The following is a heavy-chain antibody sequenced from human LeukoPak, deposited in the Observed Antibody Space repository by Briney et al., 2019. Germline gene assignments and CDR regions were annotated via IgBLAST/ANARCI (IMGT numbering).Heavy chain of an antibody. D-gene: IGHD3-22*01. CDR2: MNPNSGNT. CDR1: GYTFTSYD. Sequence: ASVTVSCKASGYTFTSYDINWVRQAHGQGLEWMGWMNPNSGNTGYAQKFQGRVTMTRNTSISTAYMELSSLRSEDTAVYYCARAPAYYYDSIHAFDIWGQGTMVTVSS. V-gene: IGHV1-8*01. J-gene: IGHJ3*02. CDR3: ARAPAYYYDSIHAFDI.